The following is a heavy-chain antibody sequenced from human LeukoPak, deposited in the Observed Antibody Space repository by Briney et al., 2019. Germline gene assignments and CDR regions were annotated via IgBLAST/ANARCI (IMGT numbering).Heavy chain of an antibody. CDR3: ARLDYDSSGYYYGFDP. D-gene: IGHD3-22*01. J-gene: IGHJ5*02. V-gene: IGHV3-48*03. Sequence: GGSLRLSCAASGFTFSSYEMNWVHQAPGKGLEWVSYISSSGSTIYYADSVKGRFTISRDNAKNSLYLQMNSLRAEDTAVYYCARLDYDSSGYYYGFDPWGQGTLVTVSS. CDR1: GFTFSSYE. CDR2: ISSSGSTI.